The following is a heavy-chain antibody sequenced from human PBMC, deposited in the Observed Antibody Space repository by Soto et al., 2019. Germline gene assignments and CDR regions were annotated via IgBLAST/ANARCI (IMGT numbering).Heavy chain of an antibody. Sequence: GGSLTLSCAASGCTFISDAMTWVLLAPGRGRESVSAITYNSDTTYYADSVKGRFTITRDNSKNTVYLEMNTLRAEETAIYYCAKGNIGYYFDYWGQGSVVTVS. J-gene: IGHJ4*02. CDR2: ITYNSDTT. V-gene: IGHV3-23*01. D-gene: IGHD3-22*01. CDR3: AKGNIGYYFDY. CDR1: GCTFISDA.